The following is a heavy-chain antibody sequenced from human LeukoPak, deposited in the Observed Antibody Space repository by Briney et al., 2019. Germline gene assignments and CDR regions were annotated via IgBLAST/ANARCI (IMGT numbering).Heavy chain of an antibody. D-gene: IGHD5-24*01. J-gene: IGHJ4*02. CDR2: INHSGST. CDR3: ARGDGYTTEGFDY. V-gene: IGHV4-34*01. CDR1: GGSFSGYY. Sequence: SETLSLTCAVYGGSFSGYYWSWIRQPPGKGLEWIGEINHSGSTNYNPSLKSRVTISVDTSKNQFSLKLSSVTAADTAVYYCARGDGYTTEGFDYWGQGTLVTVSS.